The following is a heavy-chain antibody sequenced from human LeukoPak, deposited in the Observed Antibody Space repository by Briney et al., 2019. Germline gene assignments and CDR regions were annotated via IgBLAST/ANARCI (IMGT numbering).Heavy chain of an antibody. CDR2: ISGSTTYT. CDR1: GFTFSTYS. J-gene: IGHJ4*02. V-gene: IGHV3-21*05. D-gene: IGHD6-13*01. CDR3: ARIRGSYYLDY. Sequence: GGSLTLSCVASGFTFSTYSMNWIRQAPGKGLEWVSYISGSTTYTNYADSVKGRFTISRDNAKNSLYLQMSSLRAEDTAVYFCARIRGSYYLDYWGQGTLVTVSS.